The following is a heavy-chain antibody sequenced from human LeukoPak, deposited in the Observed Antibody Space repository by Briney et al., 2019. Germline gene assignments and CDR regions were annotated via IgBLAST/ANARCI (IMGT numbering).Heavy chain of an antibody. CDR3: AGAGTTIFGVATYYYFDY. CDR1: GYTFTSYG. J-gene: IGHJ4*02. CDR2: ISAYNGNT. Sequence: ASVTVSCKASGYTFTSYGISWVRQAPGQGLEWMGWISAYNGNTNYAQKLQGRVTMTTDTSTSTAYMELRSLRSDDTAVYYCAGAGTTIFGVATYYYFDYWGQGTLVTVSS. D-gene: IGHD3-3*01. V-gene: IGHV1-18*01.